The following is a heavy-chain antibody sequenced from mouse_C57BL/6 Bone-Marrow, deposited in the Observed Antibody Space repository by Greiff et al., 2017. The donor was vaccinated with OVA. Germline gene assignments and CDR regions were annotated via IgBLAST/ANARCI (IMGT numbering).Heavy chain of an antibody. CDR2: IDPSDSET. J-gene: IGHJ1*03. D-gene: IGHD1-1*01. CDR1: GYTFTSYW. CDR3: ARFYGSSLTYWYFDV. V-gene: IGHV1-52*01. Sequence: QVQLPQPGAELVKPGASVKVSCQASGYTFTSYWMHWVTQRPIQGLEWIGNIDPSDSETHYNQKFKDKATLTVDTSSSTAYMQLSSLTSEDSAVYYCARFYGSSLTYWYFDVWGTGTTVTVSS.